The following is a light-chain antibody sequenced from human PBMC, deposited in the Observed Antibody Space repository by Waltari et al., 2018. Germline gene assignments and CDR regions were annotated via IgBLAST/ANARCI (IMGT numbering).Light chain of an antibody. CDR2: RAS. V-gene: IGKV3-15*01. Sequence: EIVMTQSPASLSVSPGDRVTLSCRASQSVGTSLAWYQQRPGRAPRLLVYRASTRASDLPARFSGSGSGTDFTLSISTLQSEDFAVYYCQQYDDWPRTFGQGTKVEIK. CDR3: QQYDDWPRT. J-gene: IGKJ1*01. CDR1: QSVGTS.